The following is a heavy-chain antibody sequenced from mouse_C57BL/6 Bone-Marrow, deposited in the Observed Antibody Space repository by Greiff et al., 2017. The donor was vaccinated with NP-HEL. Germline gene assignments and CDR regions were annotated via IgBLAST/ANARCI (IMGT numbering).Heavy chain of an antibody. CDR3: ARWGLSIYAMDY. J-gene: IGHJ4*01. Sequence: QVQLQQSGAELVRPGTSVKVSCKASGYAFINYLIDWVKQRPGQGLEWIGVINPGSGGTNYIETVKGQATLTADKSSSAAYMQLSSLTSEDSAVYFCARWGLSIYAMDYWGQGTSVTVSS. V-gene: IGHV1-54*01. CDR1: GYAFINYL. CDR2: INPGSGGT. D-gene: IGHD3-2*02.